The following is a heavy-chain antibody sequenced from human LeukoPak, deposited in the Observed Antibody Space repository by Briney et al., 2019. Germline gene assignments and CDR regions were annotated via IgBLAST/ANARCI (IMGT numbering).Heavy chain of an antibody. J-gene: IGHJ6*03. V-gene: IGHV4-39*07. D-gene: IGHD3-22*01. CDR3: ARETRDSSGYYYYYYYYMDV. Sequence: SETLSLTCTVSGGSISSSSYYWGWIRQLPGKGLEWIGSIYYSGSTYYNPSLKSRVTISVDTSKNQFSLKLSSVTAADTAVYYCARETRDSSGYYYYYYYYMDVWGKGTTVTVSS. CDR2: IYYSGST. CDR1: GGSISSSSYY.